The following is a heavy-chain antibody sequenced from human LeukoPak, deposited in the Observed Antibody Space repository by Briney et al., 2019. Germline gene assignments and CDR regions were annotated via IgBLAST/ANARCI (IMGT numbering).Heavy chain of an antibody. Sequence: GGSLRLSCEASGFTFSSYWMHWVRQAPGKGLEWVSRINSDGSSTNYADSVKGRFTISSDNAKNTLYLQMNSLRAEDTAVYYCARAMVTRRRYLDYRGQGTLVTVSS. CDR2: INSDGSST. V-gene: IGHV3-74*01. D-gene: IGHD2-21*02. CDR3: ARAMVTRRRYLDY. J-gene: IGHJ4*02. CDR1: GFTFSSYW.